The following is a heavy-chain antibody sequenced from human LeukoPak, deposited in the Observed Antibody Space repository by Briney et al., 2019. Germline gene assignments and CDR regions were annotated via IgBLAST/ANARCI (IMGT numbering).Heavy chain of an antibody. CDR3: ARAQWLKYDAFNI. J-gene: IGHJ3*02. D-gene: IGHD6-19*01. V-gene: IGHV4-59*01. CDR1: GGSISSYY. Sequence: SETLSLTCTVSGGSISSYYWSWIRQPPGKGLEWLGYIYYSGDTNYNPSLKSRVTISLDTSKNQFSLKLSSVTAADTAVCYCARAQWLKYDAFNIWGQGTMVTVSS. CDR2: IYYSGDT.